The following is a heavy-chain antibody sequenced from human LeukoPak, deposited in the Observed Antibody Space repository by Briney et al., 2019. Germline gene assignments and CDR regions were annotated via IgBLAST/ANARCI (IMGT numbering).Heavy chain of an antibody. D-gene: IGHD3-22*01. CDR1: GDSISTFY. J-gene: IGHJ4*02. CDR2: VYYSGST. V-gene: IGHV4-59*01. Sequence: PSETLSLTCTVSGDSISTFYWSWLRQPPGKPLEWIGYVYYSGSTNYNPSFKTRVTISVDTSKNQFSLKLSSVTPADTAVYYCARVDYDSSGYFDYWGQGTLVTVSS. CDR3: ARVDYDSSGYFDY.